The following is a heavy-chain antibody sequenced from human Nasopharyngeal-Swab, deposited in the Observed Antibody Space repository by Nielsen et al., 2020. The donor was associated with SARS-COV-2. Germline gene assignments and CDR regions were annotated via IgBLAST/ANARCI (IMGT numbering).Heavy chain of an antibody. CDR3: AKENPAVAGQGAFDY. D-gene: IGHD6-19*01. CDR1: GFTFDDYA. Sequence: SLKISCAASGFTFDDYAMHWVRQAPGKGLEWVSGISWNSGSIGYADSVKGRFTISRGNAKNSLYLQMNSLRAEDTALYYCAKENPAVAGQGAFDYWGQGTLVTVSS. V-gene: IGHV3-9*01. CDR2: ISWNSGSI. J-gene: IGHJ4*02.